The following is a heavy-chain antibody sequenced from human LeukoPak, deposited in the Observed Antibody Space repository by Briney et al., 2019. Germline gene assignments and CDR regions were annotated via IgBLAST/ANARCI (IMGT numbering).Heavy chain of an antibody. V-gene: IGHV3-23*01. J-gene: IGHJ4*02. Sequence: QPGGSLRLSCAASGFTFSTYAMSWVRQAPGKGLEWVSTISGSGGTTYYADSVKGRFTISRDNSKDTLYLQMNSLRAEDTAVYYCAKRRETTVTKSFDYWGQGTLVTVPS. CDR1: GFTFSTYA. CDR2: ISGSGGTT. D-gene: IGHD4-11*01. CDR3: AKRRETTVTKSFDY.